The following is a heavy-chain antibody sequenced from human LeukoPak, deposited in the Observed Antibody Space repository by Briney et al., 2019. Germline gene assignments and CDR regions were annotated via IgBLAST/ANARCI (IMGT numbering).Heavy chain of an antibody. CDR1: GYTFTSYD. V-gene: IGHV1-8*01. D-gene: IGHD3-22*01. CDR3: ARGHDITMIVVGGNAFDI. Sequence: ASVKVSCKASGYTFTSYDINWVRQATGQGLEWMGWINLNSGNTGYAQKFQGRVTMTRNTSISTAYMELSSLRSEDTAVYYCARGHDITMIVVGGNAFDIWGQGTMVTVSS. CDR2: INLNSGNT. J-gene: IGHJ3*02.